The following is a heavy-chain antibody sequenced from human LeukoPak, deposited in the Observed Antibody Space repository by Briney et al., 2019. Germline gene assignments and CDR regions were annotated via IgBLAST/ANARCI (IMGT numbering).Heavy chain of an antibody. Sequence: GGSLRLSCAASGFTFSSYAMSWVRQAPGKGLEWVSAISGSGGSTYYADSVKGRFTISRDNSKNTLYLQMNSLRAEDTAEYYCAKDWDIVVVPAAMGHLDAFDIWGQGTMVTVSS. CDR1: GFTFSSYA. CDR3: AKDWDIVVVPAAMGHLDAFDI. J-gene: IGHJ3*02. CDR2: ISGSGGST. V-gene: IGHV3-23*01. D-gene: IGHD2-2*01.